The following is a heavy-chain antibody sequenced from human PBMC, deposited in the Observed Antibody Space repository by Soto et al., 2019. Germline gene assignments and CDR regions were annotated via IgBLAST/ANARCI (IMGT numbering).Heavy chain of an antibody. CDR1: GGSIGSYY. D-gene: IGHD4-17*01. CDR2: IYYSGST. Sequence: SETLSLTCTVSGGSIGSYYWSWIRQPPGKGLEWIGYIYYSGSTNYNPSLKSRVTISVDTSKNQFSLKLSSVTAADTAVYYCARLATVVKYYYYGMDVWGQGTTVTVSS. CDR3: ARLATVVKYYYYGMDV. V-gene: IGHV4-59*08. J-gene: IGHJ6*02.